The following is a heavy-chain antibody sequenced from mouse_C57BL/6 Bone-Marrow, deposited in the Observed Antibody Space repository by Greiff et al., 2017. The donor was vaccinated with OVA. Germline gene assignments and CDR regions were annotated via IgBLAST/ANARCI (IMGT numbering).Heavy chain of an antibody. CDR1: GYTFTSYG. Sequence: QVQLQQSGAELARPGASVKLSCKASGYTFTSYGISWVKQRTGKGLEWIGEIYPRSGNTYYNEKFKGKATLTADKSSSTAYMELRSLTSEDSAVYFCAREPGGSNYVGFAYWGQGTLVTVSA. CDR2: IYPRSGNT. J-gene: IGHJ3*01. D-gene: IGHD2-5*01. V-gene: IGHV1-81*01. CDR3: AREPGGSNYVGFAY.